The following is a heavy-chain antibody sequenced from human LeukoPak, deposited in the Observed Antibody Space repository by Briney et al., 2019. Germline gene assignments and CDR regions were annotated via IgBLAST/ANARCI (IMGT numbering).Heavy chain of an antibody. CDR1: GFTFSDYY. V-gene: IGHV3-11*01. D-gene: IGHD3-10*01. CDR3: AREEITMVRGVISPPNYYYYMDV. J-gene: IGHJ6*03. Sequence: PGGSLRLSCAASGFTFSDYYMSWIRQAPGKGLEWVSYISSSGSTIYYADPVKGRFTISRDNAKNSLYLQMNSLRAEDTAVYYCAREEITMVRGVISPPNYYYYMDVWGKGTTVTISS. CDR2: ISSSGSTI.